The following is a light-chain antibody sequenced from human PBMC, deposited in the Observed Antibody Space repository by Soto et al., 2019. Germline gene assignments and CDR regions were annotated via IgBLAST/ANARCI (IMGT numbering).Light chain of an antibody. CDR2: GVS. CDR1: QTITSTH. V-gene: IGKV3-20*01. Sequence: EIVLTQSPGTLSLFPGERATLSCRASQTITSTHLAWYQQKPGQAPRLLIHGVSNRASGFPDRFSGSGSGTDFTLTISGLEPDDFAVYYCQHYGASPRTFGQGTKVEI. J-gene: IGKJ1*01. CDR3: QHYGASPRT.